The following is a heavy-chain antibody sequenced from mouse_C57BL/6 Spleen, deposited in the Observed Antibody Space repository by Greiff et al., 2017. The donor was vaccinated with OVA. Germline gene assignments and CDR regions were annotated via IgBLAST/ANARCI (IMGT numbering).Heavy chain of an antibody. CDR1: GYTFTDYE. D-gene: IGHD4-1*01. CDR2: IDPETGGT. V-gene: IGHV1-15*01. J-gene: IGHJ4*01. CDR3: TRSLTGYYAMDY. Sequence: VHLVESGAELVRPGASVTLSCKASGYTFTDYEMHWVKQTPVHGLEWIGAIDPETGGTAYNQKFKGKAILTADKSSSTAYMELRSLTSEDSAVYYCTRSLTGYYAMDYWGQGTSVTVSS.